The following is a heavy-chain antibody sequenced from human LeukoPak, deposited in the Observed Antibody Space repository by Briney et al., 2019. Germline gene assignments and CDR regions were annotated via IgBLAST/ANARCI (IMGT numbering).Heavy chain of an antibody. CDR3: ARLGYCSSTSCYTHYYGMDV. V-gene: IGHV4-34*01. Sequence: SETLSLTCAVYGESFSGYYWSWIRQPPGKGLEWIGEINHSGSTNYNPSLKSRVTISVDTSKNQFSLKLSSVTAADTAVYYCARLGYCSSTSCYTHYYGMDVWGQGTTVTVSS. J-gene: IGHJ6*02. CDR2: INHSGST. CDR1: GESFSGYY. D-gene: IGHD2-2*02.